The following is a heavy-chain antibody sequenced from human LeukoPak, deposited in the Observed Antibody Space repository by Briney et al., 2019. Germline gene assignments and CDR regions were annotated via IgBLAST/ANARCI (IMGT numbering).Heavy chain of an antibody. CDR3: AADTSNGDYNYYYGMDV. D-gene: IGHD4-17*01. J-gene: IGHJ6*04. CDR1: GFTFTSSA. Sequence: ASVKVSCKASGFTFTSSAVQWVRQARGQRLEWIGWIVAGSGNTNYAQKFQERVTITRDMSTSTAYMELSSLRSEDTAVYYCAADTSNGDYNYYYGMDVWGKGTTVTVSS. V-gene: IGHV1-58*01. CDR2: IVAGSGNT.